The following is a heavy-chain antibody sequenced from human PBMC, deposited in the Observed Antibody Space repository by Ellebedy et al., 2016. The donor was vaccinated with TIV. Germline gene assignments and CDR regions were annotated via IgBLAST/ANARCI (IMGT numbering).Heavy chain of an antibody. J-gene: IGHJ1*01. V-gene: IGHV3-30*18. CDR3: AKALFEGTQSGDYALD. CDR2: ITYDESYI. Sequence: PGGSLRLSCAASGFTFRRYGMHWVRQAQGKGLEWVAIITYDESYIFYGDSVEGRFTISRDNSKNTLYLQMNSLRVEDTAVYYCAKALFEGTQSGDYALDWGQGTLVTVSS. D-gene: IGHD4-17*01. CDR1: GFTFRRYG.